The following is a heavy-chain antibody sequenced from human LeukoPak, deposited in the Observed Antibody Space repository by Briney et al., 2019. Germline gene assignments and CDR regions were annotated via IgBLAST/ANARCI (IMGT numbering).Heavy chain of an antibody. V-gene: IGHV5-51*01. CDR2: IYAGDSDT. CDR3: ATYSSGFYYNFFDY. CDR1: GYMITSSW. J-gene: IGHJ4*02. Sequence: GESLKISCKASGYMITSSWIAWVRQMPGKGLEWMGIIYAGDSDTRYSPSFEGQVTISVDKSISTVYLQWSSLKASDTAMYYCATYSSGFYYNFFDYWGQGTLVTVSS. D-gene: IGHD3-22*01.